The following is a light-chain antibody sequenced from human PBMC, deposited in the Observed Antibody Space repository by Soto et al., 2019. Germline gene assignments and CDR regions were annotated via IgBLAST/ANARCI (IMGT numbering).Light chain of an antibody. CDR1: SGSIGSNS. J-gene: IGLJ2*01. CDR2: EDD. V-gene: IGLV6-57*04. CDR3: QSYDTNTVV. Sequence: NFMLTQPHSVSESPGKTVTISCTRSSGSIGSNSVQWYRQRPGSAPTIVIYEDDQRPSGVPNRFAGSIDRSSNSASLTISGLQTEEEADYYCQSYDTNTVVFRGGTQLTVL.